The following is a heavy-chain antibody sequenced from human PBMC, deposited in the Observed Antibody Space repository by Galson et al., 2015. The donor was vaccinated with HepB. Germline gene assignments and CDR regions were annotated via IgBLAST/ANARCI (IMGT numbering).Heavy chain of an antibody. D-gene: IGHD1-26*01. J-gene: IGHJ4*02. CDR2: INAGNGNT. V-gene: IGHV1-3*01. Sequence: SVKVSCKASGYTFTSYAMHWVRQAPGQRLEWMGWINAGNGNTKYSQKFQGRVTMTRDTSTSTAYMQLSRLRSDDTAVYYCAADTSWASIYWGQGSLVTVSS. CDR3: AADTSWASIY. CDR1: GYTFTSYA.